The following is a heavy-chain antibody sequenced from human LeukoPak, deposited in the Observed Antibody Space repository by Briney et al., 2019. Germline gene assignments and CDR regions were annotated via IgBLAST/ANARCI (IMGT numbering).Heavy chain of an antibody. V-gene: IGHV4-39*01. J-gene: IGHJ4*02. Sequence: SETLSLTCTVSGGSIITRGFYWGWIRQPPGKGLEWIGSIYYSGSTYYNPSLKSRVTISVDTSKNQFSLKLSSVTAADTAVYYCASRSYYDFWSGYLVSDYWGQGTLVTVSS. CDR1: GGSIITRGFY. CDR2: IYYSGST. D-gene: IGHD3-3*01. CDR3: ASRSYYDFWSGYLVSDY.